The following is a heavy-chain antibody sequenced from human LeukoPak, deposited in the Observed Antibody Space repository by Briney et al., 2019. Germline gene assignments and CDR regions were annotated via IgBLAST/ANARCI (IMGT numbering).Heavy chain of an antibody. CDR2: INPNSGGT. D-gene: IGHD5-18*01. CDR3: ARDHRTAMVKALGAFDI. V-gene: IGHV1-2*02. J-gene: IGHJ3*02. Sequence: ASVKVSCKASGYTFTSYYMHWVRQAPGQGLEWMGWINPNSGGTNYAQKFQGRVTMTRDTSTNTVYTELSSLRSDDTAVYYCARDHRTAMVKALGAFDIWGQGTMVTVSS. CDR1: GYTFTSYY.